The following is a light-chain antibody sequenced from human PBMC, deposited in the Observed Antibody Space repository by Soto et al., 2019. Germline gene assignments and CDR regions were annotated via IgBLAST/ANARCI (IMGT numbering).Light chain of an antibody. V-gene: IGKV3-15*01. J-gene: IGKJ1*01. CDR2: GAS. CDR1: QSVSTN. Sequence: EIVMTQSPATLSVSPGERATLSCRASQSVSTNLAWYQQKLGQAPRLLIYGASSRATGIPARFSGGGSGTEFTLTISSLQSEDFAVYYCQQYNNWPRTFGQGTKVDIK. CDR3: QQYNNWPRT.